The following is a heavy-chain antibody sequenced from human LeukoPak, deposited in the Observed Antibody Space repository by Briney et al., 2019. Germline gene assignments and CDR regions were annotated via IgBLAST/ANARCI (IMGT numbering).Heavy chain of an antibody. D-gene: IGHD6-19*01. Sequence: ASVKVFCKVSGYTLTELSMHWVRQAPGKGLEWMGGFDPEDGETIYAQKFQGRVTMTEDTSTDTAYMELSSLRSEDTAVYYCATISLYSSGWYNRYFQHWGQGTLVTVSS. CDR3: ATISLYSSGWYNRYFQH. J-gene: IGHJ1*01. CDR1: GYTLTELS. V-gene: IGHV1-24*01. CDR2: FDPEDGET.